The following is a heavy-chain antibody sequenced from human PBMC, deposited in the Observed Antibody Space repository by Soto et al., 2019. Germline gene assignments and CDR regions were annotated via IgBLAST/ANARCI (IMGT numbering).Heavy chain of an antibody. CDR1: GFTFSSNS. Sequence: EVQVVESGGGLVQTGGSLRLSCAASGFTFSSNSMNWVRQAPGKGLEWISYISSSSTPIYADSVKGRFTISRDNAKNSLYLQMNSLRDEDTAVYYCARVIWSGHLTSDLWGQGTLVTVSS. D-gene: IGHD3-3*01. J-gene: IGHJ5*02. V-gene: IGHV3-48*02. CDR3: ARVIWSGHLTSDL. CDR2: ISSSSTPI.